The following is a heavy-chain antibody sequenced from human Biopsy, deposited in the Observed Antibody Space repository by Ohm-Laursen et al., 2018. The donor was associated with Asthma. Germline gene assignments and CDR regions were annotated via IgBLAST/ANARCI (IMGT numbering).Heavy chain of an antibody. CDR1: GFTFRSYA. CDR2: GGSYYDGGLK. D-gene: IGHD3-3*01. Sequence: SLRLSRAAAGFTFRSYAMHWVRQAPGKGLEWVAVGGSYYDGGLKYYADSVIGRFTVSRDDSKNTLYLQMNSLRPDDTAVYYCARDVMEWYLPAFDFWGQGTLVTVSS. J-gene: IGHJ4*02. CDR3: ARDVMEWYLPAFDF. V-gene: IGHV3-30-3*01.